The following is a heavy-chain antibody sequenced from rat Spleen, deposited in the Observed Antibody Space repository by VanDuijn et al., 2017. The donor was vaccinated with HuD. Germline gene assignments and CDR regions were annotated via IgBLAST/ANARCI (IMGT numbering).Heavy chain of an antibody. Sequence: QVQLKESGPGLVQPSQTLSLTCTVSGFSLMDYSVHWVRQPPGKGLEWMGRMKYDGDTYDNSALKSRLSISRDTSKSQVFLKMDSLQTYDIAMYYWTRGYTDLCPYWRKGNVVTVS. CDR1: GFSLMDYS. V-gene: IGHV2S30*01. CDR2: MKYDGDT. J-gene: IGHJ3*01. CDR3: TRGYTDLCPY. D-gene: IGHD1-6*01.